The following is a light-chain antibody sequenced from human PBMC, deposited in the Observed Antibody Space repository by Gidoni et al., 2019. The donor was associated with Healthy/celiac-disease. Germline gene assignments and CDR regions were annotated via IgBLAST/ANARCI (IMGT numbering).Light chain of an antibody. V-gene: IGKV1-8*01. Sequence: AIRLTQSPSSFTASTGDRVTINCRASQGISSYLAWYQQKPGKAPKLLIYAASTLQSGVPSRFSGSGSGTDFTLTISCLQSEDLATYYCQQYYSYLQTFGQGTKVEIK. CDR3: QQYYSYLQT. J-gene: IGKJ1*01. CDR1: QGISSY. CDR2: AAS.